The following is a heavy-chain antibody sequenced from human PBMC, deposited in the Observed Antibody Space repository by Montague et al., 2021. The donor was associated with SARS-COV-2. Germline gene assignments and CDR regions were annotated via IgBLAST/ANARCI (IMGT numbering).Heavy chain of an antibody. CDR1: GFTFSSYD. CDR2: INTAGDT. J-gene: IGHJ4*02. V-gene: IGHV3-13*04. D-gene: IGHD6-19*01. CDR3: ARGDRTGWRTDY. Sequence: SLRLSCAVSGFTFSSYDMHWVRQATGKGLECVSLINTAGDTYYPGSVKGRFTISRDNAKNSLYLQMNSLRAGDTAVYYCARGDRTGWRTDYGGQGTLVTVSS.